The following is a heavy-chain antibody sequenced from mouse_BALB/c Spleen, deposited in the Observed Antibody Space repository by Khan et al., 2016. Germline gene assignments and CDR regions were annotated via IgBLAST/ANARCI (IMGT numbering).Heavy chain of an antibody. V-gene: IGHV9-3*02. D-gene: IGHD2-10*02. Sequence: QIQLVQSGPELKKPGETVKISCKASGYTFTNYGVHWVKQAPGKGLKWMGWINTNTGAPTYAEEFKGRFAFSLDTSASTAFLQIDNLKNEDTATDFCARWYGNYALDYWGQGTSVTVSS. CDR2: INTNTGAP. J-gene: IGHJ4*01. CDR1: GYTFTNYG. CDR3: ARWYGNYALDY.